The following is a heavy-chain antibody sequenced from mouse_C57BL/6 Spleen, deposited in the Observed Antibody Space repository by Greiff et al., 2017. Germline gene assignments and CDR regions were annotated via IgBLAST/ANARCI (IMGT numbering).Heavy chain of an antibody. J-gene: IGHJ2*01. V-gene: IGHV1-15*01. CDR2: IDPETGGT. CDR1: GYTFTDYE. Sequence: QVQLQQSGAELVRPGASVTLSCKASGYTFTDYEMHWVKQTPVHGLEWIGAIDPETGGTAYNQKFKGKDILTADKSSSTAYMELRSLTSEDSAVYYCTRRDYGWGQGTTLTVSS. CDR3: TRRDYG. D-gene: IGHD2-4*01.